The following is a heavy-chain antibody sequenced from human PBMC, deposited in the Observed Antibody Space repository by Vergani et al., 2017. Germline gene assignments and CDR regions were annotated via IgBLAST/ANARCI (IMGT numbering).Heavy chain of an antibody. CDR3: ARLDLTAYRREAHVFDY. J-gene: IGHJ4*02. V-gene: IGHV3-7*01. CDR1: GFTFSNYW. Sequence: EVQLMESGGGLVQPGGSLRLSCAASGFTFSNYWMSWVRQAPGKGLEWVANIKEDGSETFYVDSVMGRFTISRDNAKNSLYLQMNSLRAEDTAVYFCARLDLTAYRREAHVFDYWGQGTLVTVSS. CDR2: IKEDGSET. D-gene: IGHD2-21*01.